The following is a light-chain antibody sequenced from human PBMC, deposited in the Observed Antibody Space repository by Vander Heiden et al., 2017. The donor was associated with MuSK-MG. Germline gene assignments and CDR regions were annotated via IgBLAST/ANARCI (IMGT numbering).Light chain of an antibody. CDR2: GAS. V-gene: IGKV3-20*01. J-gene: IGKJ4*01. Sequence: EIVLTQSPGTLSLSPGERATLSCRASQSVGNNLLAWYQQKPGQAPRLLVYGASTRATGIPNNFSGSGSGTDFTLTMDRLEPEDFAVYYCQQYGTSSLTFGGGTKLEIK. CDR1: QSVGNNL. CDR3: QQYGTSSLT.